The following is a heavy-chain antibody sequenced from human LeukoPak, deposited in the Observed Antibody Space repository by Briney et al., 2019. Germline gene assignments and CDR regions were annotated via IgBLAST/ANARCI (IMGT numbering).Heavy chain of an antibody. V-gene: IGHV4-34*01. Sequence: TSETLSLTCAVYGGSFSNYFWTWIRQAPGKGLERIGEINDSGSTNYNSSLKSRVTISLDTSKNQFSLKLRSVTAADTAVYYCAGTYYYDSSGYFDYWGQGTLVTVSS. J-gene: IGHJ4*02. CDR3: AGTYYYDSSGYFDY. D-gene: IGHD3-22*01. CDR1: GGSFSNYF. CDR2: INDSGST.